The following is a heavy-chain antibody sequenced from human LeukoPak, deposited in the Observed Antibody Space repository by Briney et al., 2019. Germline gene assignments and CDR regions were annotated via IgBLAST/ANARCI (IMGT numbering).Heavy chain of an antibody. J-gene: IGHJ4*02. CDR2: ISSSSSYI. V-gene: IGHV3-21*01. Sequence: PGGSLRLSCAASGFTFSSYGMSWVRQAPGKGLEWVSSISSSSSYIYYADSLKGRFTISRDNAKNSLFLQMNSLRAEDTAVYYCARVYTYGSPTSYLDYRGQGTVVTVSS. D-gene: IGHD5-18*01. CDR3: ARVYTYGSPTSYLDY. CDR1: GFTFSSYG.